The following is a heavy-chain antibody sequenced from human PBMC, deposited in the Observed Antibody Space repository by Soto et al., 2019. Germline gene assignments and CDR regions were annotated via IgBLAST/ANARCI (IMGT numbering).Heavy chain of an antibody. V-gene: IGHV1-69*01. CDR2: IIPIFGTA. Sequence: QVQLVQSGAEVKKPGSSVKVSCKASGGTFSSYAISWVRQAPGQGLEWMGGIIPIFGTANYAQKFQGRVTSTADESTSTAYMELSSLRSEDTAVYYCARDLPRGYLGTRGFDPWGQGTLVTVSS. D-gene: IGHD5-12*01. CDR3: ARDLPRGYLGTRGFDP. CDR1: GGTFSSYA. J-gene: IGHJ5*02.